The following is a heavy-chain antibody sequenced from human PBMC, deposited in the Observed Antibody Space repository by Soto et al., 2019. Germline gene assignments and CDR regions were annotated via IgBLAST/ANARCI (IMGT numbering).Heavy chain of an antibody. Sequence: GGSLRLSCAASGFPFSSRAMSWVRQAPGKGLEWVPAISGSGSRTYYADSVKGRFTISRDNAKNTLYLQMNSLRADDTALYYRARDSRYCSSTSCYEFDYWGQGTLVTVS. CDR3: ARDSRYCSSTSCYEFDY. J-gene: IGHJ4*02. D-gene: IGHD2-2*01. CDR1: GFPFSSRA. V-gene: IGHV3-23*01. CDR2: ISGSGSRT.